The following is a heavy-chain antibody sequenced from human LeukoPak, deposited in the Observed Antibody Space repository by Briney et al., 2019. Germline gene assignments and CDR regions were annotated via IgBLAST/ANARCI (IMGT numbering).Heavy chain of an antibody. CDR2: IWYDGSNK. J-gene: IGHJ4*02. D-gene: IGHD6-13*01. V-gene: IGHV3-33*06. Sequence: GGSLRLSCAASGFTFSSYGMHWVRQAPGKGLEWAAVIWYDGSNKYYADSVKGRFTISRDNSKNTLYLQMNSLRAEDTAVYYCAKQEFSGFSSSAEWYFDYWGQGTLVTVSS. CDR3: AKQEFSGFSSSAEWYFDY. CDR1: GFTFSSYG.